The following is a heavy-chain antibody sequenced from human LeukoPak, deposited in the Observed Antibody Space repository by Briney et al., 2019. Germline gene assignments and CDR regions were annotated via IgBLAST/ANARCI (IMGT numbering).Heavy chain of an antibody. CDR1: GGSIISYY. Sequence: SETLSLTCTVPGGSIISYYWSWTRQPAGKGLERIGRIYTSGSTSYNPSLKSRVTISVDTSKNQFSLKLSSVTAADTAVYYCASGYYDYVWGSYRHDYWGQGTLVTVSS. V-gene: IGHV4-4*07. D-gene: IGHD3-16*02. CDR2: IYTSGST. J-gene: IGHJ4*02. CDR3: ASGYYDYVWGSYRHDY.